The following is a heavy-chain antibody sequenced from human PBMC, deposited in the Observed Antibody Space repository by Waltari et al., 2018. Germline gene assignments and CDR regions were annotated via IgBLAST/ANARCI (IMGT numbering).Heavy chain of an antibody. J-gene: IGHJ4*02. D-gene: IGHD3-10*01. CDR2: INHSGST. Sequence: QVQLQQWGAGLLKPSETLSLTCAVYGGSFSGYYWSWNRQPPGKGLEWIGEINHSGSTNYNPSLKSRVTISVDTSKNQFSLKLSSVTAADTAVYYCARGGYYGSAPEDYFDYWGQGTLVTVSS. V-gene: IGHV4-34*01. CDR3: ARGGYYGSAPEDYFDY. CDR1: GGSFSGYY.